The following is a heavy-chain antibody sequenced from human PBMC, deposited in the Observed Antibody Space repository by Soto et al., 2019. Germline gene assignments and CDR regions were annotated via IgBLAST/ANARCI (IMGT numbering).Heavy chain of an antibody. V-gene: IGHV1-69*12. CDR3: ARPHSSSEGWFDP. CDR2: IITIFGIA. CDR1: GGTFSSYG. Sequence: QVQLVQSGAEVKKPGSSVKVSCKASGGTFSSYGISWLRQAPGQGLEWMGGIITIFGIANYAQKFQGRVTITADESTSTAYMELSSLRSEDTAVYYCARPHSSSEGWFDPWGQGTLVTVSS. J-gene: IGHJ5*02. D-gene: IGHD6-6*01.